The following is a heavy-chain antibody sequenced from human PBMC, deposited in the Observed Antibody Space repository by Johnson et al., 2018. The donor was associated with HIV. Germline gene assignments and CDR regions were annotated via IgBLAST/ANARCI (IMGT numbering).Heavy chain of an antibody. D-gene: IGHD3-3*01. J-gene: IGHJ3*01. CDR2: MSHDGSNK. CDR3: AKGYYDSPFGFGS. V-gene: IGHV3-30*18. CDR1: GFTFNTYG. Sequence: QVQLVESGGGVVQTGTSLRLSCAASGFTFNTYGMHWVRQAPGKGLEWVALMSHDGSNKYYTDPVKGRFTISRDNSKNALYLQMHNLTTEDTAVYYCAKGYYDSPFGFGSWGQVTMVIVSS.